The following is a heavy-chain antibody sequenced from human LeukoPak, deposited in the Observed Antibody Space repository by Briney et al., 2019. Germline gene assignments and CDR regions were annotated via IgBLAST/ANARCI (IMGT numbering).Heavy chain of an antibody. J-gene: IGHJ3*02. D-gene: IGHD2-21*02. CDR3: ARAYRGGDCLGAFDI. Sequence: SETLSLTCAVSGGSISSGGYSWSWIRQPPGKGLEWIGYIYHSGSTYYNPSLKSRVTISVDRSKNQFSLKLSSVTAADTAVYYCARAYRGGDCLGAFDIWGQGTMVTVSS. CDR1: GGSISSGGYS. CDR2: IYHSGST. V-gene: IGHV4-30-2*01.